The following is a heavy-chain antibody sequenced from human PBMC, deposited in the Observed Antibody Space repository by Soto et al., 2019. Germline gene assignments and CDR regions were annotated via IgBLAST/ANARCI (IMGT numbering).Heavy chain of an antibody. CDR1: GFTFSSYG. D-gene: IGHD3-22*01. V-gene: IGHV3-30*18. Sequence: PGGSLRLSCAASGFTFSSYGMHWVRQAPGKGLEWVAVISYDGSNKYYADSVKGRFTISRDNSKNTLYPQMNSLRAEDTAVYYCAKGTWPYYYESSGYPHYWGQGTLVTVSS. CDR3: AKGTWPYYYESSGYPHY. CDR2: ISYDGSNK. J-gene: IGHJ4*02.